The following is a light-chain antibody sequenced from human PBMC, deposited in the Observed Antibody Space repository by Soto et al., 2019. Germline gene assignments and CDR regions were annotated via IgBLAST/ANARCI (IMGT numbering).Light chain of an antibody. CDR3: QQLNSYPPWT. J-gene: IGKJ1*01. CDR2: GAS. Sequence: AIRMTQSPTSLSASTGDRVTISCRASQGISSNLAWYQQKPGRAPKLLIFGASTLQSGVPSRFSGSGSGTDFTLTISSLQPEDFATYFCQQLNSYPPWTFGQGTKVDIK. V-gene: IGKV1-8*01. CDR1: QGISSN.